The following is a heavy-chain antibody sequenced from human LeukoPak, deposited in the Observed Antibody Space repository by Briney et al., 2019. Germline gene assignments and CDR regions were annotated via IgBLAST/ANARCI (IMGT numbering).Heavy chain of an antibody. CDR2: IKSKTDGGTT. CDR1: GFTFSDAW. Sequence: GGSLRLSCAASGFTFSDAWMSWVRRAPGKGLEWVGRIKSKTDGGTTDYAAPVKGRFTISRDDSKNTLYLQMNSLKTEDTAVYYCTLVMGENYYYYMDVWGKGTTVTVSS. J-gene: IGHJ6*03. CDR3: TLVMGENYYYYMDV. V-gene: IGHV3-15*01.